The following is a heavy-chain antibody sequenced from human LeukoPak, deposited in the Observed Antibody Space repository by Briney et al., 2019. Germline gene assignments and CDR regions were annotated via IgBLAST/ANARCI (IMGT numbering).Heavy chain of an antibody. CDR3: ASGLLSRMSDIVVVPAAVQH. CDR1: GGSFSGYY. Sequence: SETLSLTCAVYGGSFSGYYWSWIRQHPGKGLEWIGYIYYSGSTYYNPSLKSRVTISVDTSKNQFSLKLSSVTAADTAVYYCASGLLSRMSDIVVVPAAVQHWGQGTLVTVSS. V-gene: IGHV4-31*11. CDR2: IYYSGST. D-gene: IGHD2-2*01. J-gene: IGHJ1*01.